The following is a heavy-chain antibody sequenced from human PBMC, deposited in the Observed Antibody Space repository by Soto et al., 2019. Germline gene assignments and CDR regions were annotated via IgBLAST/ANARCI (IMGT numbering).Heavy chain of an antibody. CDR3: AKVSDIVVVVAATDFDY. V-gene: IGHV3-23*01. J-gene: IGHJ4*02. Sequence: GGSLRLSCAASGLTFISYAMSWVLQAPGKGLEWVSAISGSGGSTYYADSVKGRFTISRDNSKNTLYLQMNSLRAEDTAVYYCAKVSDIVVVVAATDFDYWGRGT. CDR1: GLTFISYA. CDR2: ISGSGGST. D-gene: IGHD2-15*01.